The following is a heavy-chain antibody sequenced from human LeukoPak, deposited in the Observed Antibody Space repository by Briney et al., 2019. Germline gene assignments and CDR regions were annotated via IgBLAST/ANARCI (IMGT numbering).Heavy chain of an antibody. CDR3: ARGSLWFGESTPDWYFDL. D-gene: IGHD3-10*01. V-gene: IGHV4-4*07. CDR1: GCSISSYY. CDR2: IYHSGST. Sequence: SETLSLTCTGSGCSISSYYWSWIRQPAGKGLEGIGRIYHSGSTNYSPYLKSRVTMSVDTSKNQFSLKLSSVTAADTAVYYCARGSLWFGESTPDWYFDLWGRGTLVTVSS. J-gene: IGHJ2*01.